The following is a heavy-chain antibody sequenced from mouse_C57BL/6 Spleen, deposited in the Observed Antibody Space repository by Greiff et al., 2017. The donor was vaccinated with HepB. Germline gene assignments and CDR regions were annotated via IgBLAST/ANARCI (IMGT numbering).Heavy chain of an antibody. D-gene: IGHD2-3*01. V-gene: IGHV1-55*01. Sequence: QVHVKQPGAELVKPGASVKMSCKASGYTFTSYWITWVKQRPGQGLEWIGDIYPGSGSTNYNEKFKSKATLTVDTSSSTAYMQLSSLTSEDSAVYYCARGYYYFDYWGQGTTLTVSS. CDR3: ARGYYYFDY. CDR1: GYTFTSYW. J-gene: IGHJ2*01. CDR2: IYPGSGST.